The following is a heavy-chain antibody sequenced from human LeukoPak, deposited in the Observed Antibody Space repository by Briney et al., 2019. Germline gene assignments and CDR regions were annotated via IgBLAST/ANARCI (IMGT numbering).Heavy chain of an antibody. CDR2: ISYDGSNK. CDR3: AKINQPFGSGSYFYYYGMGV. D-gene: IGHD3-10*01. J-gene: IGHJ6*02. Sequence: GRSLRLSCAASGFTFSSYGMHWVRQAPGKGLEWVAVISYDGSNKYYADSVKGRFTIPRDNSKNTLYLQMDSLRPEDTAVYYCAKINQPFGSGSYFYYYGMGVWGQGTTVTVSS. CDR1: GFTFSSYG. V-gene: IGHV3-30*18.